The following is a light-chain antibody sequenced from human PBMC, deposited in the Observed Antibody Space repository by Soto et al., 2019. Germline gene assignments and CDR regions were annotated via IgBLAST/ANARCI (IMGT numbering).Light chain of an antibody. V-gene: IGKV3-20*01. Sequence: EIVLTQSPGTLSLSPGERATLSCRASQSVSNNYLAWYQQKPGQAPTLLIYGASNRATGIPDRFSGSGSGTDFSLTISRLEPEDFAVYYCQQYANSPETFGQGTKVDI. CDR2: GAS. CDR3: QQYANSPET. J-gene: IGKJ1*01. CDR1: QSVSNNY.